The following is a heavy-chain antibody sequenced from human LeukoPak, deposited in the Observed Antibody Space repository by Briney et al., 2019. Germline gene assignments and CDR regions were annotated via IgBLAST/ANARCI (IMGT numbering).Heavy chain of an antibody. CDR1: GFTFSDYY. V-gene: IGHV3-11*04. D-gene: IGHD1-26*01. CDR3: ARATGGTYSYYFDL. CDR2: ISSSGSTI. J-gene: IGHJ4*02. Sequence: GGSLRLSCAASGFTFSDYYMSWIRQAPGKGLEWVSYISSSGSTIYYADSVKGRFTISRDNSENTLYLQMNSLRAEDTAIYYCARATGGTYSYYFDLWGQGTPVTVSS.